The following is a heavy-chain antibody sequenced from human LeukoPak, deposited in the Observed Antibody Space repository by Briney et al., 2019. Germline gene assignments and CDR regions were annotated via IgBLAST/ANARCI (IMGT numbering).Heavy chain of an antibody. Sequence: GSLRLSCAASGFTFSSYSMNWVRQSPGKGLERIGEINHSGSTNYNPSLKSRVTISVDTSKNQFSLKLSSVTAADTAVYYCARGRFSVTTDYWGQGTLVTVSS. V-gene: IGHV4-34*01. J-gene: IGHJ4*02. CDR1: GFTFSSYS. CDR2: INHSGST. CDR3: ARGRFSVTTDY. D-gene: IGHD4-17*01.